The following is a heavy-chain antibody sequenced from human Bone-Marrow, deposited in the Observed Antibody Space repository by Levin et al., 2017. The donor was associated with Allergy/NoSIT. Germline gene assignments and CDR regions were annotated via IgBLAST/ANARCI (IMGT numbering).Heavy chain of an antibody. D-gene: IGHD4-11*01. V-gene: IGHV4-4*02. CDR3: ARRQETTGDFDY. Sequence: GSLRLSCAVSGGSISSSNWWSWVRQPPGKGLEWIGEIYHSGSTNYNPSLKSRVTISVDKSKNQFSLKLSSVTAADTAVYYCARRQETTGDFDYWGQGTLVTVSS. J-gene: IGHJ4*02. CDR1: GGSISSSNW. CDR2: IYHSGST.